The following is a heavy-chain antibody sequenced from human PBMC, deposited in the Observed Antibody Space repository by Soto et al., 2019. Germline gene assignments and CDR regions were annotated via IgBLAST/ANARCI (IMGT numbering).Heavy chain of an antibody. CDR1: GGSFSPYF. V-gene: IGHV4-34*01. J-gene: IGHJ2*01. Sequence: QVQLQQWGAGLLKPSETLSLTCAVYGGSFSPYFWSWIRQPPGKGREWIGEINHSGSTNYNPSLTRRATLSVDTSTNQVSLKLTSVTAADPAVYYCARLASGWKYYYFDFWGRGTPVTVSS. D-gene: IGHD6-19*01. CDR3: ARLASGWKYYYFDF. CDR2: INHSGST.